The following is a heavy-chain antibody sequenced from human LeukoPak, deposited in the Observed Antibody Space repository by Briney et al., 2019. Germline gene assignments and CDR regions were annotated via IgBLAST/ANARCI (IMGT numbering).Heavy chain of an antibody. D-gene: IGHD1-26*01. CDR2: FDPEDGET. Sequence: ASVKVSCKVSGYTLTELSMHWVRQAPGKGLEWMGGFDPEDGETIYAQKFQGRVTMTGDTSTDTAYMELSSLRSEDTAVYYCATWAVGATTVDYWGQGTLVTVSS. J-gene: IGHJ4*02. CDR3: ATWAVGATTVDY. V-gene: IGHV1-24*01. CDR1: GYTLTELS.